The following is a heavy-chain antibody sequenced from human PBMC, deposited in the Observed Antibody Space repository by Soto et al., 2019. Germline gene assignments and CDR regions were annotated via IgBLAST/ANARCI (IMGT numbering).Heavy chain of an antibody. CDR3: ARRARPDFYYMDV. CDR2: ISSNGVGT. Sequence: EVQLAESGGGLAQPGGSLRLSCAASGFTLSGYAMDWVRQAPGKGLEYVSGISSNGVGTYYANSVQGRFTISRDNSKNTVYLQMGSVRPEDRAVYYCARRARPDFYYMDVWGKGTTVTVSS. V-gene: IGHV3-64*01. D-gene: IGHD6-6*01. CDR1: GFTLSGYA. J-gene: IGHJ6*03.